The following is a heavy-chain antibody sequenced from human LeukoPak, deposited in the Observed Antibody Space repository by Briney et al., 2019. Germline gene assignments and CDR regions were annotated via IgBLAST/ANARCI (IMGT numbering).Heavy chain of an antibody. V-gene: IGHV4-59*01. CDR2: IYTSGST. CDR1: GGPISIYS. D-gene: IGHD6-6*01. Sequence: SETLSLTCTVSGGPISIYSWTWIRQPPGKGLEWIGYIYTSGSTTYNPSLKSRVTISVDTSKNQFSLKLSSVTAADTAVYYCARQGSSDWFDPWGQGTLVTVSS. CDR3: ARQGSSDWFDP. J-gene: IGHJ5*02.